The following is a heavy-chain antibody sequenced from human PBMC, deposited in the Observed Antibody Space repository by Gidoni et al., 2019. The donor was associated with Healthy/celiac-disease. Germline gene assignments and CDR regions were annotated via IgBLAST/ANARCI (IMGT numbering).Heavy chain of an antibody. CDR1: GGTFSSYA. J-gene: IGHJ5*02. D-gene: IGHD1-7*01. CDR2: IIPIFGTA. Sequence: QVQLVQSGAEVKKPGSSVKVSCKASGGTFSSYAISWVRQAPGQGLEWMGGIIPIFGTANYAQKFQGRVTITADESTSTAYMELSSLRSEDTAVYYCARKRGSVDWNYAIPPSENWFDPWGQGTLVTVSS. CDR3: ARKRGSVDWNYAIPPSENWFDP. V-gene: IGHV1-69*01.